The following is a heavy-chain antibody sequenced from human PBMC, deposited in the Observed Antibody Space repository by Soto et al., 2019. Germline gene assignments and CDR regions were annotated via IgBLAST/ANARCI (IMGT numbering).Heavy chain of an antibody. CDR1: GFTFSSYG. Sequence: PGGSLRLSCAASGFTFSSYGMHWVRQAPGKGLEWVAVIWYDGSNKYYADSVKGRFTISRDNSKNTLYLQMNSLRAEDTAVYYCARDPGYSGYDYYYYGMDVWGQGTTVTVSS. D-gene: IGHD5-12*01. J-gene: IGHJ6*02. CDR2: IWYDGSNK. V-gene: IGHV3-33*01. CDR3: ARDPGYSGYDYYYYGMDV.